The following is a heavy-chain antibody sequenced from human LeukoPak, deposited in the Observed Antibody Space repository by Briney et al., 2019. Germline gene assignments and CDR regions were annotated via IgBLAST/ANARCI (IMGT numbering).Heavy chain of an antibody. D-gene: IGHD3-10*01. CDR2: IYSGGST. CDR1: GFTVSSNY. Sequence: AGGSLRLSCAASGFTVSSNYMSWVRQAPGKGLEWVSVIYSGGSTYYADSVRGRFTISRDNSKNTLYLQMNSLRAEDTAVYYCARDYYGSGSYGYWGQGTLVTVSS. V-gene: IGHV3-53*01. J-gene: IGHJ4*02. CDR3: ARDYYGSGSYGY.